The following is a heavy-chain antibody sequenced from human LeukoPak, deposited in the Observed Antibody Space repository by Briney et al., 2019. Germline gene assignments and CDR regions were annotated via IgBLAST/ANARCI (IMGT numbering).Heavy chain of an antibody. D-gene: IGHD2-21*02. J-gene: IGHJ3*02. CDR1: GYTFTNYY. CDR2: INPSGGST. V-gene: IGHV1-46*01. CDR3: ARDWSGYCGGDCYPDDAFDI. Sequence: ASVKVSCKASGYTFTNYYIHWVRQAPGQGLEWMGIINPSGGSTNFAQKFQGRVTMTTDTSTITVYMELSSLRSEDTAVYYCARDWSGYCGGDCYPDDAFDIWGQGTMVTVSS.